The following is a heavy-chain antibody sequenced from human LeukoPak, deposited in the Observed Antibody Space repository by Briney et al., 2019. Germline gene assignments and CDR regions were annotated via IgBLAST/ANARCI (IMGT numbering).Heavy chain of an antibody. CDR1: GGSISSSSYY. CDR2: IYYSGST. D-gene: IGHD6-19*01. CDR3: ARLHSSGWHLPYYYYGMDV. Sequence: SETLSLTCTVSGGSISSSSYYWGWIRQPPGKGLEWIGSIYYSGSTYYNPSLKSRVTISVDTSKNQFSLKLSSVTAADTAVYYCARLHSSGWHLPYYYYGMDVWGQGTTVTVSS. J-gene: IGHJ6*02. V-gene: IGHV4-39*01.